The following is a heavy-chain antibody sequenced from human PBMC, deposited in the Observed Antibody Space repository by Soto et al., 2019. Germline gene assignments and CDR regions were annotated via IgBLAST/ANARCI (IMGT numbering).Heavy chain of an antibody. Sequence: VKVSCKASGYTFTSYGISWVRQAPGQGLEWMGWISAYNGNTNYAQKLQGRVTMTTDTSTSTAYMELRSLRSDDTAVYYCARGHTSGSYYYYYYGMDVWGQGTTVTVSS. V-gene: IGHV1-18*01. D-gene: IGHD3-10*01. J-gene: IGHJ6*02. CDR2: ISAYNGNT. CDR1: GYTFTSYG. CDR3: ARGHTSGSYYYYYYGMDV.